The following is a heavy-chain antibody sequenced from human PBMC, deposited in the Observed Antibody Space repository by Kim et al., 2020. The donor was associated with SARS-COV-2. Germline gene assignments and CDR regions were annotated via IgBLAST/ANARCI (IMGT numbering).Heavy chain of an antibody. D-gene: IGHD4-17*01. CDR1: GGSMRNYY. CDR3: ARGDGDTLYQYYYGVDV. Sequence: SETLSLTCSVSGGSMRNYYWTWIRQSPGKGLEWIGYIYYTGSTKYNSSLRSRVTMTVASSKNQFSLKVTSVTAADTAVYFCARGDGDTLYQYYYGVDVWGQGTTVTVSS. J-gene: IGHJ6*02. CDR2: IYYTGST. V-gene: IGHV4-59*13.